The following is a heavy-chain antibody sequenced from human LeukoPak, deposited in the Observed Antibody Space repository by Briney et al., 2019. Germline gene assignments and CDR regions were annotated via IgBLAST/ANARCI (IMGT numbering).Heavy chain of an antibody. CDR1: GGTFCSYA. Sequence: GASVKVSCKAYGGTFCSYAISWVRQAPGQGLEWMGGIITIFGTANYAQKFQGRVTITADKSTSTAYMELSSLRSEDTAVYYCARVKRSVGRLGEFVGDAFDIWGQGTMVTVSS. CDR3: ARVKRSVGRLGEFVGDAFDI. CDR2: IITIFGTA. J-gene: IGHJ3*02. V-gene: IGHV1-69*06. D-gene: IGHD3-16*01.